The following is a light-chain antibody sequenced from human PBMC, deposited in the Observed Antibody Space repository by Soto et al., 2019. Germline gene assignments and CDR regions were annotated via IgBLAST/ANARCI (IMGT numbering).Light chain of an antibody. CDR2: GAS. CDR1: QSVSSN. Sequence: IVMTQSPATLSVSPGERATLSCRASQSVSSNLAWYQQKPGQAPRLLIYGASTRATGIPARFSGSGSGTEFTLTISSLQSEDFAVYYCQQYNNWSRTFGPGTKVDIK. V-gene: IGKV3-15*01. CDR3: QQYNNWSRT. J-gene: IGKJ3*01.